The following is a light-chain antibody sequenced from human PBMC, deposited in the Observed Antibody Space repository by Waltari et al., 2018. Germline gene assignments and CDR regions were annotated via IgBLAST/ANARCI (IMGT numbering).Light chain of an antibody. CDR2: KIS. CDR3: MQATQQRT. Sequence: DTVLTQTPLSLPVTLGQSASISCRSSQSLLHSDGNTSLRWLHKRPGQPPRLLIYKISNRFSGVPDRFSGSGAGTYFTLKISAVEAEDVGVYYCMQATQQRTLGQGTRVEIK. CDR1: QSLLHSDGNTS. J-gene: IGKJ1*01. V-gene: IGKV2-24*01.